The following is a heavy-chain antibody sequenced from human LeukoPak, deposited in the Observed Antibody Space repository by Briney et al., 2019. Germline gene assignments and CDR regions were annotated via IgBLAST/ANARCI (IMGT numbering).Heavy chain of an antibody. CDR1: GFTFSSYG. V-gene: IGHV3-33*01. D-gene: IGHD3-10*01. J-gene: IGHJ6*02. CDR3: ARASYGSESPGPFYYGVDV. Sequence: GGSLRLSCAASGFTFSSYGMHWVRQAPGKGLEWMAVIWYDASNKYYADSEKGRFTISRDNSKNTLYLQMNSLRAEDTAVYYCARASYGSESPGPFYYGVDVWGQGTTVTVSS. CDR2: IWYDASNK.